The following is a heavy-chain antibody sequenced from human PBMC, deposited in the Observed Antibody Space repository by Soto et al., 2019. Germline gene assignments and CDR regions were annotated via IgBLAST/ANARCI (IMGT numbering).Heavy chain of an antibody. D-gene: IGHD2-21*02. V-gene: IGHV1-69*04. Sequence: GASVKVSCKASGGTFSSYTISWVRQAPGQGLEWMGRIIPILGIANYAQKFQGRVTITADKSTSTAHMELSSLRSEDTAVYYCARDCGGDCSEYFQHWGQGTLVTVSS. CDR2: IIPILGIA. J-gene: IGHJ1*01. CDR1: GGTFSSYT. CDR3: ARDCGGDCSEYFQH.